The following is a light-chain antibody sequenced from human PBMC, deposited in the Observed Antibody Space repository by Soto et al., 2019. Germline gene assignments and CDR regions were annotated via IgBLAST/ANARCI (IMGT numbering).Light chain of an antibody. J-gene: IGLJ1*01. CDR1: SRDVGGSNY. CDR2: EVN. CDR3: RPSTPSHTLDV. V-gene: IGLV2-14*01. Sequence: QSVLIQPASVSGSPGQSITISCTGTSRDVGGSNYVSWYQHHPHRAPKLLIYEVNYRPSGVSSRFSGSKSGNTASLTISGLQAEGEADYCCRPSTPSHTLDVFGVATKV.